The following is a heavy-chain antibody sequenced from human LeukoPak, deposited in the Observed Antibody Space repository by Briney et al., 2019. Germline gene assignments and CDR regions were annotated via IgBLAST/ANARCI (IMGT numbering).Heavy chain of an antibody. Sequence: GGSLRLSCAASGFTFSSYAMSLVRQAPGKGLEWGSAISGSGGSTYYADSVKGRFTISRDNSKNTLYLQMNSLRAEDTAVYYCAKDPRPNSSGWYGGPFDYWGQGTLVTVSS. CDR2: ISGSGGST. J-gene: IGHJ4*02. D-gene: IGHD6-19*01. CDR1: GFTFSSYA. V-gene: IGHV3-23*01. CDR3: AKDPRPNSSGWYGGPFDY.